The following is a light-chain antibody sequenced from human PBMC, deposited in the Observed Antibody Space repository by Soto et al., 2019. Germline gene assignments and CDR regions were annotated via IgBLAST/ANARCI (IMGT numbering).Light chain of an antibody. J-gene: IGKJ2*01. V-gene: IGKV3-20*01. Sequence: EIVLTQSPATLSLSPGXSATLSCRASQSISRSYLAWYQQKPGQAPRLLIHATSTRATGVPDRFSGSGSGTDFTLTISRLEPEDFVVYYCQQYDNLPRTFGQGTKVDIK. CDR3: QQYDNLPRT. CDR2: ATS. CDR1: QSISRSY.